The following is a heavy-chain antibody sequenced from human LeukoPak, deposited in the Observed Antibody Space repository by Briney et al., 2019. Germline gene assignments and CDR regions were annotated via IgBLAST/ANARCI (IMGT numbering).Heavy chain of an antibody. Sequence: GESLKISGKGSGYSLTDYWFGWVRQMPGKGLDWMGIIYPGDSDTRYSPSFQGQITISADKSISTAYLQLSSLKASDTAMYYCARIQMSTIGDLRWFLPWGQGTLVTVSS. CDR3: ARIQMSTIGDLRWFLP. V-gene: IGHV5-51*01. CDR1: GYSLTDYW. CDR2: IYPGDSDT. J-gene: IGHJ5*02. D-gene: IGHD5-24*01.